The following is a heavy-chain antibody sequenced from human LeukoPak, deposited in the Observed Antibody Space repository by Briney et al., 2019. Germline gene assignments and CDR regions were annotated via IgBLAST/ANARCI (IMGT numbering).Heavy chain of an antibody. V-gene: IGHV1-2*02. J-gene: IGHJ5*02. CDR2: INPNSGGT. D-gene: IGHD6-13*01. CDR3: ARDRRWYPKRGWFDP. CDR1: GYTFTGYY. Sequence: GASVTVSCKASGYTFTGYYMHWVRQAPGQGLEGMGWINPNSGGTNYAQKFQGRVTMTRDTSISTAYMELSRLRSDDTAVYYCARDRRWYPKRGWFDPWGQGTLVTVSS.